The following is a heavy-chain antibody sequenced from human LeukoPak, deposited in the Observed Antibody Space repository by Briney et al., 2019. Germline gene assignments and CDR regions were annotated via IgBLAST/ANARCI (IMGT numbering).Heavy chain of an antibody. Sequence: GGSLRLSCAASGFTFSTYGMSWVRQAPGKGLEWVSGISGSGGNTYYADSVKGRFTISRDNSKNTLYVQMNSLRAEDTAVYYCARDHYYDSSGYYYGWGQGTLVTVSS. D-gene: IGHD3-22*01. CDR2: ISGSGGNT. J-gene: IGHJ4*02. V-gene: IGHV3-23*01. CDR3: ARDHYYDSSGYYYG. CDR1: GFTFSTYG.